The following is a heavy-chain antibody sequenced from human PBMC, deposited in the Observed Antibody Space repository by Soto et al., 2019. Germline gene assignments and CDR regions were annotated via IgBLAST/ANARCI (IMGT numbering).Heavy chain of an antibody. CDR3: ARVLSTQWYFDL. CDR1: GYTFTSYY. V-gene: IGHV1-46*03. J-gene: IGHJ2*01. Sequence: ASVKVSCKASGYTFTSYYMHWVRQAPGQGLEWMGIINPSDGSTSYAQKFQGRVTMTRDTSTSTVYMELSSLRSEDTAVYYCARVLSTQWYFDLWGRGTLVTVSS. CDR2: INPSDGST.